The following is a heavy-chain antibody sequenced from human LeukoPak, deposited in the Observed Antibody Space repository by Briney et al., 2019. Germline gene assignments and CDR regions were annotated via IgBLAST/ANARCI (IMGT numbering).Heavy chain of an antibody. D-gene: IGHD6-6*01. J-gene: IGHJ4*02. CDR3: ARLLPDSSSCFDY. CDR2: IYHSGST. V-gene: IGHV4-38-2*01. CDR1: GYSISSGYY. Sequence: PSETLSLTCAVPGYSISSGYYWGWIRQPPGKGLEWIGSIYHSGSTYYNPSLKSRVTISVDTSKNQFSLKLSSVTAADTAVYYCARLLPDSSSCFDYWGQGTLVTVSS.